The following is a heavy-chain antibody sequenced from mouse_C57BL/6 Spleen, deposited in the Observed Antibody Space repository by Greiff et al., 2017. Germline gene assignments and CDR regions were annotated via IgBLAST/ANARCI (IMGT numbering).Heavy chain of an antibody. CDR2: IYPRSGNT. CDR3: ARESYYDYDEGGY. D-gene: IGHD2-4*01. CDR1: GYTFTSYG. V-gene: IGHV1-81*01. J-gene: IGHJ2*01. Sequence: QVQLQQSGAELARPGASVKLSCKASGYTFTSYGISWVKQRTGQGLEWIGEIYPRSGNTYYNEKFKGKATLTADKSSSTAYMELRSLTSEDSAVYFCARESYYDYDEGGYWGQGTTRTVSS.